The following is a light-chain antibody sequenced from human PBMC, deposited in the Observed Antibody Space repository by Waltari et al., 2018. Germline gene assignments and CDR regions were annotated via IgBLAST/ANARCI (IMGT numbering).Light chain of an antibody. CDR3: QQYDISPLT. J-gene: IGKJ4*01. Sequence: IVLTQSPGTLSLSPGERAPLSCRASQTVRTTYLAWYQQKPGQAPTLLIYGASSRATGIPDRFSGSGSGTDFSLTISSLEPEDFAVYYCQQYDISPLTFGGGTKVETK. CDR2: GAS. V-gene: IGKV3-20*01. CDR1: QTVRTTY.